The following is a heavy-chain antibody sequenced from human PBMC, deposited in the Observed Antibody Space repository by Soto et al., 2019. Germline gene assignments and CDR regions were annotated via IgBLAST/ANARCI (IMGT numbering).Heavy chain of an antibody. J-gene: IGHJ6*02. V-gene: IGHV1-18*01. CDR2: ISSYNGNT. D-gene: IGHD6-6*01. Sequence: ASVKVSCKPSGYTFITYGISWVRQAPGQGLEWMGWISSYNGNTNYAQKLQGRVTMTTDTSTTTAYMELRSLRSDDTAVYYCARDRPTSSIRARDYYYAMDVWGQGTTVPVSS. CDR3: ARDRPTSSIRARDYYYAMDV. CDR1: GYTFITYG.